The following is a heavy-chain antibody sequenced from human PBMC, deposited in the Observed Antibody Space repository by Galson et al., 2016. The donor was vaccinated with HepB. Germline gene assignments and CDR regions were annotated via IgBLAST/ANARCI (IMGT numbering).Heavy chain of an antibody. CDR3: AREAGVGSAKDWYFDL. CDR1: GFTFRSFG. Sequence: SLRLSCAASGFTFRSFGMHWVRQPPGKGREWVAFIWYDGSNAYYADSVQGRFTISRDNSKNTLYLQMNSLRAEDTAVYFCAREAGVGSAKDWYFDLWGRGTLISVSS. V-gene: IGHV3-33*01. J-gene: IGHJ2*01. D-gene: IGHD1-26*01. CDR2: IWYDGSNA.